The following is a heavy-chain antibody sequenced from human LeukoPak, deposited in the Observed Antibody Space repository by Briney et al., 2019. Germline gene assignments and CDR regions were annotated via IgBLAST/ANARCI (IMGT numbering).Heavy chain of an antibody. V-gene: IGHV4-34*01. J-gene: IGHJ5*02. D-gene: IGHD3-3*01. Sequence: SETLSLTCAVYGGSFSGYYWSWIRQPPGKGLEWIGGINHSGSTNYNPSLKSRATISVDTSKNQFSLKLSSVTAADTAVYYCARGQVASVTIFGVVTYWFDPWGQGTLVTVSS. CDR3: ARGQVASVTIFGVVTYWFDP. CDR1: GGSFSGYY. CDR2: INHSGST.